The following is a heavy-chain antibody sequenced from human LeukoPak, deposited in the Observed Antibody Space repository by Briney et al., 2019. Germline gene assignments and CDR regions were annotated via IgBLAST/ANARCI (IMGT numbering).Heavy chain of an antibody. D-gene: IGHD2-2*01. V-gene: IGHV3-48*04. CDR3: ARDSAKTSRDFQH. J-gene: IGHJ1*01. Sequence: GGSLRLSCAASGFTFSSYSMNWVRQAPGKGLEWVSYISSSSSTIYYADSVKGRFTISRDNAKNSLYPQMNSLRAEDTAVYYCARDSAKTSRDFQHWGQGTLVTVSS. CDR2: ISSSSSTI. CDR1: GFTFSSYS.